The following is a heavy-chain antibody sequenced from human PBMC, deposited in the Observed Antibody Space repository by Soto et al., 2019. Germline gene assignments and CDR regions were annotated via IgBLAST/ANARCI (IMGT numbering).Heavy chain of an antibody. CDR2: ISGGGVST. V-gene: IGHV3-23*01. J-gene: IGHJ6*02. CDR1: GFTFSSSA. CDR3: AKDDYSNSYYYGMDV. Sequence: GGSLRLSCAASGFTFSSSAMSWVRQAPGKGLEWVSGISGGGVSTYYADSVKGRFTISRDNSKNTLYLQMNSLRGADTAVYYCAKDDYSNSYYYGMDVWVQGTMVTVSS. D-gene: IGHD4-4*01.